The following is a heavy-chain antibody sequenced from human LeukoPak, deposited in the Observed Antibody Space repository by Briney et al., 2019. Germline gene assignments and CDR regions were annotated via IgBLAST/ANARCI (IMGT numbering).Heavy chain of an antibody. J-gene: IGHJ4*02. CDR2: IRSKANSYAT. V-gene: IGHV3-73*01. D-gene: IGHD6-13*01. Sequence: GGSLRLSCAASGFTFSGSAMHWVRQASGKGLEWVGRIRSKANSYATAHAASVKGRFTISRDDSKNTAYLQMNSLKTEDTAVYYCTRHQDSSSFIRDYWGQGTLVTVSS. CDR1: GFTFSGSA. CDR3: TRHQDSSSFIRDY.